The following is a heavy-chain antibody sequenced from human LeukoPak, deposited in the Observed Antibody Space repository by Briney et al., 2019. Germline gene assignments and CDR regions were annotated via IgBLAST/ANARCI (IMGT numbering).Heavy chain of an antibody. D-gene: IGHD2-15*01. CDR1: GGSISSGDYY. CDR3: ARAGYCSGGSCYPSFDYYYYYMGV. V-gene: IGHV4-30-4*08. Sequence: SQTLSLTCTVSGGSISSGDYYWSWIRQPPGKGLEWIRYIYYSGSTYYNPSLKSRVTISVDTSKNQFSLKLSSVTAADTAVYYCARAGYCSGGSCYPSFDYYYYYMGVWGKGTTVTVSS. CDR2: IYYSGST. J-gene: IGHJ6*03.